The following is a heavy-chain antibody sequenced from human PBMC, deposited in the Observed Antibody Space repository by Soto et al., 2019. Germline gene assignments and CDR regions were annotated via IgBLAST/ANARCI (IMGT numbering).Heavy chain of an antibody. D-gene: IGHD6-19*01. Sequence: GGSLRLSCAASGFTFSSYGMHWVRQAPGKGLEWVAVIWYDGSNKYYADSVKGRFTISRDNSKNTLYLQMNSLRAEDTAVYYCARDSSGWYPHLDYWGQGTLVTVSS. CDR3: ARDSSGWYPHLDY. V-gene: IGHV3-33*01. CDR2: IWYDGSNK. J-gene: IGHJ4*02. CDR1: GFTFSSYG.